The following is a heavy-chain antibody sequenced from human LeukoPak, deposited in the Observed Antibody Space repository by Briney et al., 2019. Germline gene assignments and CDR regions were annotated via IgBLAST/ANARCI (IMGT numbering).Heavy chain of an antibody. CDR2: INPNSGGI. CDR3: ASVRGRFGEYAFVI. D-gene: IGHD3-10*01. J-gene: IGHJ3*02. V-gene: IGHV1-2*04. Sequence: ASLKVSCKDSGHTFTGPYMHWVCQAPGQGREWMGRINPNSGGINHAKKSQGWVTMTRATSISTANMGLSRLRSGGAAVYYGASVRGRFGEYAFVIRGQGTMVTVSS. CDR1: GHTFTGPY.